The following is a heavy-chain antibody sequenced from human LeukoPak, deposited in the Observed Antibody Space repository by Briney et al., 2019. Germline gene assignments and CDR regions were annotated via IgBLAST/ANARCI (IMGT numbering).Heavy chain of an antibody. J-gene: IGHJ6*02. CDR2: INIDGSST. CDR1: GFTFSSYS. CDR3: ARGRITMVRGVIRAYGMDA. D-gene: IGHD3-10*01. Sequence: PGGSLRLSCAASGFTFSSYSMNWVRQAPGKGLVWVSRINIDGSSTSYADSVKGRFTISRDNAKNTLYLQMNSLRAEDAAVYYCARGRITMVRGVIRAYGMDAWGQGTTVTVSS. V-gene: IGHV3-74*01.